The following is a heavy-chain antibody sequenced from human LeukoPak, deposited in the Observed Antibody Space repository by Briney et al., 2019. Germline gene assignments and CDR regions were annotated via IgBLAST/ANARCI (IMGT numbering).Heavy chain of an antibody. V-gene: IGHV3-11*04. CDR2: ISGSGSSI. Sequence: PGGSLRLSCAASGFTFNDYYMSWIRQAPGKGLEWVSYISGSGSSIYYADSVKGRFTLSRDNAKNSLYLQMNSLRADDTAVYYCASDLQLTGAADYWGQGTLVTVSS. CDR1: GFTFNDYY. CDR3: ASDLQLTGAADY. J-gene: IGHJ4*02. D-gene: IGHD2-2*01.